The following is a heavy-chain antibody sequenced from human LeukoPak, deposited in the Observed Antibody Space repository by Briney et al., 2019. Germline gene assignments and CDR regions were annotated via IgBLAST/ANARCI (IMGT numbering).Heavy chain of an antibody. CDR1: GGSISSYY. Sequence: SETLSLTCTVSGGSISSYYWSWIRQPPGKGLEWIGYIYYSGSTNYNPSLKSRVTISVDTSKNQFSLKLSSVSAADTAVYYCARGRRQLTRYYYYGMDVWGQGTTVTVSS. CDR2: IYYSGST. CDR3: ARGRRQLTRYYYYGMDV. V-gene: IGHV4-59*01. D-gene: IGHD4-23*01. J-gene: IGHJ6*02.